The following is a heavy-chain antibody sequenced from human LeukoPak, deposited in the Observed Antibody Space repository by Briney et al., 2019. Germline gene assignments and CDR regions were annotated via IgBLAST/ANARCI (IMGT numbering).Heavy chain of an antibody. V-gene: IGHV3-30*18. D-gene: IGHD4-17*01. J-gene: IGHJ4*02. CDR3: AKERYGDYVFDY. Sequence: PGGSLRLSCAASGFTFSSYGMHWVRQAPGKGLEWVAVISYDGSNKYYADSVKGRFTISRDNSKNTLYLQMNSLRAEDTAVYYCAKERYGDYVFDYWGQGTLVTVSS. CDR1: GFTFSSYG. CDR2: ISYDGSNK.